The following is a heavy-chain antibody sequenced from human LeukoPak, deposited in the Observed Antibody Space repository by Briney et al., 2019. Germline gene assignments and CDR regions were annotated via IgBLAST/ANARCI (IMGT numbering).Heavy chain of an antibody. CDR3: GRNGLAGCLGGTWFQSFHFYGMEV. CDR1: GYSFKDYW. D-gene: IGHD3-10*01. Sequence: GESLKISCKASGYSFKDYWIGWVRHMPGKGLEWMGIIFPYDSDTKYSPSFQGQVTISVDKSTSTAYLQWSGLKASDSAMYYCGRNGLAGCLGGTWFQSFHFYGMEVRGQGNTVTVSS. J-gene: IGHJ6*02. V-gene: IGHV5-51*01. CDR2: IFPYDSDT.